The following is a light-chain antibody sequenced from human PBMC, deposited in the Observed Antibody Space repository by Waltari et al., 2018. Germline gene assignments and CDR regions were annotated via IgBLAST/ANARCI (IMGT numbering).Light chain of an antibody. CDR2: GAS. Sequence: EIVLTQSPGTLSLSPGARATLSCRASQSVGRSLAWYQQKPGQAPRLLIYGASNRAPGIPDRFSGSGSGTDFILTISRLEPEDFGLYSCQHYVRLPATFGQGTKVEIK. V-gene: IGKV3-20*01. J-gene: IGKJ1*01. CDR3: QHYVRLPAT. CDR1: QSVGRS.